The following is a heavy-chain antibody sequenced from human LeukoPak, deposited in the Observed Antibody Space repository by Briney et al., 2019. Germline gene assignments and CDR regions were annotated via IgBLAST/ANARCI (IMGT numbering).Heavy chain of an antibody. CDR1: GFTFDDYA. D-gene: IGHD3-3*01. CDR2: ISWNSGSI. CDR3: AKSLGFWSGSANWFDP. J-gene: IGHJ5*02. V-gene: IGHV3-9*01. Sequence: GRSLRLSCAASGFTFDDYAMHWVRQAPGKGLEWVSGISWNSGSIGYADSVKGRFTISRDNAKNSLYLQMNSLRAEDTALYYRAKSLGFWSGSANWFDPWGQGTLVTVSS.